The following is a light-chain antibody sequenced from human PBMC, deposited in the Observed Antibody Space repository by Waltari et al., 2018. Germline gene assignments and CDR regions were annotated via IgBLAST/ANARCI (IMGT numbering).Light chain of an antibody. CDR1: ELGDKY. V-gene: IGLV3-1*01. J-gene: IGLJ2*01. CDR2: QDK. Sequence: SYELTQPPSVSVSPGQTASITCSGDELGDKYVCWYQQKPGQSPVVVIYQDKKRPSGLPELVSGSNSGNTATLTISETQGMDEADYYCQAWDSNTVVFGGGTKVTVL. CDR3: QAWDSNTVV.